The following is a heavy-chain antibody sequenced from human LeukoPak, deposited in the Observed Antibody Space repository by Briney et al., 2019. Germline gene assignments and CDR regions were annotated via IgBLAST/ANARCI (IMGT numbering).Heavy chain of an antibody. D-gene: IGHD5-12*01. Sequence: SVKVSCKASGGTFSSYAISWVRQPPGQGLEWMGGIIPIFGTANYAQKFQGRVTITADESTSTAYMELSSLRSEDTAVYYCARDGRGYSGYAHFDYWGQGTLVTVSS. CDR3: ARDGRGYSGYAHFDY. CDR2: IIPIFGTA. CDR1: GGTFSSYA. V-gene: IGHV1-69*01. J-gene: IGHJ4*02.